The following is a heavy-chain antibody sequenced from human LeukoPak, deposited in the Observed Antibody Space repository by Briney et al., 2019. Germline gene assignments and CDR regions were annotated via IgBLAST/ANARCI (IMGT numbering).Heavy chain of an antibody. J-gene: IGHJ4*02. V-gene: IGHV3-49*04. CDR1: GFTFGDYA. Sequence: PGRSLRLSCTASGFTFGDYAMSWVRQAPGKGLEWVGFIRSKAYGGTTEYAASVKGRFTISRDDSKSIAYLQMNSLKTEDTAVYYCIREAWYGSGSSYEEVFDYWGQGTLVTVSS. D-gene: IGHD3-10*01. CDR2: IRSKAYGGTT. CDR3: IREAWYGSGSSYEEVFDY.